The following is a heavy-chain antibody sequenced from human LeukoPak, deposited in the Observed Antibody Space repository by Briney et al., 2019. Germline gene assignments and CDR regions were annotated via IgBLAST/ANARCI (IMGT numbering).Heavy chain of an antibody. D-gene: IGHD2-2*01. CDR1: GFTVSSSY. V-gene: IGHV3-66*02. CDR2: IYSGGSA. Sequence: PGGSLRLSCAASGFTVSSSYEKWVRQAPGKGLEWVSVIYSGGSAYYADSVKGRFTTSRDNSKNTLDLQMNSLRTEDTAVYYCARGLRSSTTWGAIDIWGQGTMVTVSS. CDR3: ARGLRSSTTWGAIDI. J-gene: IGHJ3*02.